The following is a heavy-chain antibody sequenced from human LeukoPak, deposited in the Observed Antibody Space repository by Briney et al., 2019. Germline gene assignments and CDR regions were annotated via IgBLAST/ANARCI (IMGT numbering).Heavy chain of an antibody. D-gene: IGHD3-3*02. J-gene: IGHJ4*02. CDR3: ARSLDQVLNLDY. Sequence: PSETLSLTCAVYGGSFSGYYWSWIRQPPGKGLEWIGEINHSGSTNYNPSLKSRVTISVDTSKNQFSLKLSSVTAADTAVYYCARSLDQVLNLDYWGQGTLVTVSS. CDR1: GGSFSGYY. V-gene: IGHV4-34*01. CDR2: INHSGST.